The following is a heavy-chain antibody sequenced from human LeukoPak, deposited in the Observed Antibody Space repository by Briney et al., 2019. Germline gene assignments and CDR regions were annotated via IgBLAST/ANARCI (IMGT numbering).Heavy chain of an antibody. CDR3: ARAPITMIVDP. CDR2: INPNSGGT. CDR1: GGTFSSNA. Sequence: GASVKVSCKASGGTFSSNAISWVRQAPGQGLEWMGWINPNSGGTIYAQKFQGRVTMTRDTSISTAYMELSRLTSDDTAVYYCARAPITMIVDPWGQGTMVTVSS. V-gene: IGHV1-2*02. J-gene: IGHJ5*02. D-gene: IGHD3-22*01.